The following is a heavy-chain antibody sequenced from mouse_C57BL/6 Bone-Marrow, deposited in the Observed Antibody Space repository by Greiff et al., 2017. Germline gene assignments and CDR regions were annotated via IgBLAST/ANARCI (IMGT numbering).Heavy chain of an antibody. V-gene: IGHV1-66*01. Sequence: QVQLKESGPELVQPGASVKLSCKASGYSFTSYYIHWVKQRPGQGLEWIGWINPGSGNTKYNEKFKGKAQLTAGTSSSTAYMQLRSLTSEDSAVYYCARERGYDGRSYALHYWGQGTTLTVSS. D-gene: IGHD1-1*01. CDR3: ARERGYDGRSYALHY. CDR1: GYSFTSYY. J-gene: IGHJ2*01. CDR2: INPGSGNT.